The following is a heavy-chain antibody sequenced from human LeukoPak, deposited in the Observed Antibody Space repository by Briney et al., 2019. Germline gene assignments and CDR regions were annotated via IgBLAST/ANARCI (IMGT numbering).Heavy chain of an antibody. D-gene: IGHD4-17*01. J-gene: IGHJ5*02. V-gene: IGHV4-39*07. CDR1: GGSISSSSYY. Sequence: SETLSLTCTVSGGSISSSSYYWGWIRQPPGKGLEWIGSIYYSGSTYYNPSLKSRVTISVDTFKNQFSLKLSSVTAADTAVYYCARHDATVLPFDPWGQGTLVTVSS. CDR3: ARHDATVLPFDP. CDR2: IYYSGST.